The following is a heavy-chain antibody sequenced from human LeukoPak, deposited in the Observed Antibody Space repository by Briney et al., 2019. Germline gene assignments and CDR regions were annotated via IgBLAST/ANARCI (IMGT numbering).Heavy chain of an antibody. J-gene: IGHJ4*02. Sequence: SETLSLTCTVSGGSISSYYWSWIRQPPGKGLERIGYIYYSGSTNYNPSLKSRVTISVDTSKNQFSLKLSSVTAADTAVYYCARGVSSSWYYFDYWGQGTLVTVSS. D-gene: IGHD6-13*01. V-gene: IGHV4-59*01. CDR3: ARGVSSSWYYFDY. CDR1: GGSISSYY. CDR2: IYYSGST.